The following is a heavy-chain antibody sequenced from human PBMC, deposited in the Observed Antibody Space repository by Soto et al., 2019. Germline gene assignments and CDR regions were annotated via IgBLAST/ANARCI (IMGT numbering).Heavy chain of an antibody. D-gene: IGHD6-13*01. CDR2: IYHSGSA. J-gene: IGHJ4*02. V-gene: IGHV4-4*02. CDR3: ARGETQQQRDY. Sequence: QVQLQESGPGLVKPSGTLSLTCAVSGDSITSDKWWSWIRQPPGKGLQWIGEIYHSGSAKYNPSLKSRVIISVDKSKNQFSLKLSSVTAADTAVYYCARGETQQQRDYWGQGTLVIVSS. CDR1: GDSITSDKW.